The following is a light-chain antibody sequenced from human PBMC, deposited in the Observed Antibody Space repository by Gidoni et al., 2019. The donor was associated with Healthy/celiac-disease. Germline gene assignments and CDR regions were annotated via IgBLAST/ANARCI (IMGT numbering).Light chain of an antibody. CDR1: QSVSSSY. CDR2: CAS. J-gene: IGKJ5*01. V-gene: IGKV3-20*01. Sequence: DIVLTQSPGTLSLSPGERATLSGMASQSVSSSYLAWYQQKPGQAPSLLIYCASSRATGIPDRFSGSGSGTDFTLTISRLEPEDFAVYYCQQYGSSAITFGQGTRLEIK. CDR3: QQYGSSAIT.